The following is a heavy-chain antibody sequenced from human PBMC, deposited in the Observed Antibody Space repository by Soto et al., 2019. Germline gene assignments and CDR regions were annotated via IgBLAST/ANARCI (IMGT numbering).Heavy chain of an antibody. D-gene: IGHD6-6*01. CDR1: GGSISSYY. V-gene: IGHV4-59*01. J-gene: IGHJ6*02. Sequence: SETLSLTCTVSGGSISSYYSSWIRQPPGKGLAWIGYIYYSGSTNYNPSLKSRVTISVDTSKNQFSLKLSSVTAADTAVYYCARYIAARRGYYYGMDVWGQGTTVTAP. CDR3: ARYIAARRGYYYGMDV. CDR2: IYYSGST.